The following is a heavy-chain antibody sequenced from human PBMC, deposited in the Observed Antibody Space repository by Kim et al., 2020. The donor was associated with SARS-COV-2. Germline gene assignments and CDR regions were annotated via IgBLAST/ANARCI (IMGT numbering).Heavy chain of an antibody. V-gene: IGHV4-59*08. D-gene: IGHD2-21*01. CDR2: IYYSGST. J-gene: IGHJ3*02. Sequence: SETLSLTCIVSGGSISSYYWSWIRQPPGKGLEWIGYIYYSGSTNYNPSLKSRVTISVDTSKNQFSLKLSSVTAADTAVYYCARSALFRTFDICGQGTMVTVSS. CDR3: ARSALFRTFDI. CDR1: GGSISSYY.